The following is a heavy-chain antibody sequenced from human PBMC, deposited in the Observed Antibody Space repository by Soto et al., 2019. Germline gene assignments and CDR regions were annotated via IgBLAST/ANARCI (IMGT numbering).Heavy chain of an antibody. CDR3: ARAMSARSFAYPHTGFHP. J-gene: IGHJ5*02. CDR2: IVPISPSA. D-gene: IGHD2-2*02. Sequence: ASVKVSCKASGYTFNGYYMYWVRQAPGQGLEWLGTIVPISPSANYAQKFQGRLTITADASTSTAYMMLTSLKSEDTAVYYCARAMSARSFAYPHTGFHPWGQGTSVTVSS. CDR1: GYTFNGYY. V-gene: IGHV1-2*02.